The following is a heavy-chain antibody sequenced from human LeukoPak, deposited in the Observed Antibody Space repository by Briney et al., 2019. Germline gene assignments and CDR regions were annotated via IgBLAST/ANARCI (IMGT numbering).Heavy chain of an antibody. CDR1: GYTFTSYD. J-gene: IGHJ4*02. CDR3: ARAPYYDFWSGYYNPYFDY. D-gene: IGHD3-3*01. V-gene: IGHV1-8*02. Sequence: ASVKVSCKASGYTFTSYDINWVRQATGQGLEWMGWMNPNSGNTGYAQKFQGRVTMTRDTSISTAYMELSRLRSDDTAVYYCARAPYYDFWSGYYNPYFDYWGQGTLVTVSS. CDR2: MNPNSGNT.